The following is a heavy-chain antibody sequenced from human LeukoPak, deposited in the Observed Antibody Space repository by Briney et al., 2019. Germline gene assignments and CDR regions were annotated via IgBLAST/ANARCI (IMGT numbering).Heavy chain of an antibody. Sequence: PGGSLTLSCAASGFTFSSYSMNWVRQAPGKGLEWVSYISSSSSTIYYADSVKGRFTISRDNAKNSLYLQMNSLRAEDTAVYYCARAYDILTGGDFDYWGQGTLVTVSS. CDR2: ISSSSSTI. J-gene: IGHJ4*02. D-gene: IGHD3-9*01. V-gene: IGHV3-48*01. CDR1: GFTFSSYS. CDR3: ARAYDILTGGDFDY.